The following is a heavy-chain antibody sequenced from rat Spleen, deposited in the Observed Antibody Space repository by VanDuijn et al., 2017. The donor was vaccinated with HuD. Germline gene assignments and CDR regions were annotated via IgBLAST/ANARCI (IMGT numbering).Heavy chain of an antibody. CDR3: ARHITTLDY. D-gene: IGHD1-10*01. V-gene: IGHV5-31*01. Sequence: EVQLVESGGGLVQPGRSLRLSCVASGFTFSNYWMTWIRQAPGKGLEWVASITNIGDNTYYPDSVKGRFTISRDNAKNTLYLQINSLRSEDTATYYCARHITTLDYWGQVVMVTVSS. CDR1: GFTFSNYW. CDR2: ITNIGDNT. J-gene: IGHJ2*01.